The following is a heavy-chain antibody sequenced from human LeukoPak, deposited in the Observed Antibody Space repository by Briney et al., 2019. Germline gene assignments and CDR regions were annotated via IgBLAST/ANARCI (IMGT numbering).Heavy chain of an antibody. J-gene: IGHJ4*02. CDR1: GGSFSGYY. Sequence: PSETLSLTCAVYGGSFSGYYWSWIRQPPGKGLEWIGEINHSGSTNYNPSLKSRVTISVDTSKNQFSLKLSSVTAADTAVYYCARGSHDYGDLPLDYWGQGTLVTVSS. CDR3: ARGSHDYGDLPLDY. CDR2: INHSGST. D-gene: IGHD4-17*01. V-gene: IGHV4-34*01.